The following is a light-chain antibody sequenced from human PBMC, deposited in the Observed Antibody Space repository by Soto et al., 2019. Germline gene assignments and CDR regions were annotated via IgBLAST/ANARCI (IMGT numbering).Light chain of an antibody. CDR2: KAS. J-gene: IGKJ1*01. V-gene: IGKV1-5*03. CDR1: QTISSW. Sequence: DMQMTQSPSTLSVSVGDRVTITCGASQTISSWLAWYQQKQGKAPKLLIYKASTLKSGVPSRLRGSGYGTELTLTISSMQPDDFETYYCQHYNSYPEAFGHGTKVDIK. CDR3: QHYNSYPEA.